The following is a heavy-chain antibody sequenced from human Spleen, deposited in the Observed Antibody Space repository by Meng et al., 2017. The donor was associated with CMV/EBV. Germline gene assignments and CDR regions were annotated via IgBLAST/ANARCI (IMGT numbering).Heavy chain of an antibody. J-gene: IGHJ1*01. CDR2: IYSGGST. D-gene: IGHD2-2*01. CDR3: ASSACSRTSCPQYFQH. CDR1: PVGHVS. V-gene: IGHV3-53*01. Sequence: PVGHVSLRWFPQAPGAGREWVSVIYSGGSTYYADFIEGRFTISRDDSKNILFLQMNDLRAEDTALYYCASSACSRTSCPQYFQHWGQGTLVTVSS.